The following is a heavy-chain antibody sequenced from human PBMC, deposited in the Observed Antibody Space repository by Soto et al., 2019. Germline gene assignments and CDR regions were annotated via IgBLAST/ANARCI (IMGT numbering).Heavy chain of an antibody. J-gene: IGHJ2*01. CDR1: GGSISSDRYY. V-gene: IGHV4-39*01. CDR2: TYYSGTT. CDR3: ALFCSGGSCYRTAFWYFAL. Sequence: SETLSLTCTVSGGSISSDRYYWGWIRQRPGKGLEWIGSTYYSGTTYYNPSLTSRVTISADTTGNQFSLRLSSVTAAGTAVYYCALFCSGGSCYRTAFWYFALWGRGTLVTVSS. D-gene: IGHD2-15*01.